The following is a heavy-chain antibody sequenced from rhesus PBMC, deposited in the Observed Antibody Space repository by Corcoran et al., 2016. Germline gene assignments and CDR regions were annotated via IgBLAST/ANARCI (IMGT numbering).Heavy chain of an antibody. CDR3: AKPIRGYYYGLDS. CDR2: IDPSHSET. CDR1: GYRFTSYW. J-gene: IGHJ6*01. D-gene: IGHD3-9*01. Sequence: EVQLVQSGAEVKRPGEPLKISCKTSGYRFTSYWISWLRQMPGKALEWMGAIDPSHSETRYSPSFQGQVTISADKSISTAYLQWSSLKASDSATYYCAKPIRGYYYGLDSWGQGVVVTVSS. V-gene: IGHV5-2*01.